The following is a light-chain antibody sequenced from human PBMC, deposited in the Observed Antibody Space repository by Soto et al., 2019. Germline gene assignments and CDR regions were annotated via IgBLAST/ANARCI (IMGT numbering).Light chain of an antibody. CDR3: QQYGVSPQS. V-gene: IGKV3-20*01. CDR1: QNIRSS. J-gene: IGKJ3*01. Sequence: EVVMTQSPASLSASPGERVSLSCRASQNIRSSLAWYQQRPGQAPRLLIYDASSRATGIPDRFSGSGSGSDFTLIISRLEPEDFAVYFCQQYGVSPQSFGPGTKVDIK. CDR2: DAS.